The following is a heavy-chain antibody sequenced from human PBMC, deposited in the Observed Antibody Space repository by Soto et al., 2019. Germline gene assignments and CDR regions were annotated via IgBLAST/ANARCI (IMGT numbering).Heavy chain of an antibody. Sequence: PGGSLRLSCEASGFTFSGSDMHWVRQPTGKGLEWVSTIGTAGDTYYAVSVKGRFTISRDNAKNSLSLQMNSLRAGDTAVYFCARGQEVGAHFFDSWGQGTQVTVS. CDR1: GFTFSGSD. CDR3: ARGQEVGAHFFDS. CDR2: IGTAGDT. J-gene: IGHJ4*02. D-gene: IGHD2-15*01. V-gene: IGHV3-13*01.